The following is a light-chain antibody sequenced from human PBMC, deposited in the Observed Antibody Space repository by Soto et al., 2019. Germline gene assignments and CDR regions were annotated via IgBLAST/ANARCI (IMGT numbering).Light chain of an antibody. CDR2: AAT. V-gene: IGKV1-12*01. CDR3: QQADTLPRT. J-gene: IGKJ2*02. CDR1: QAFSTY. Sequence: IEMTQSPSSVSASVEDSVSISCRASQAFSTYLAWYQQKPGKPPSLLIYAATTLQSGVPSRFSGSVSGTDFTLTITSLQPEDFATYYCQQADTLPRTFGQGTTLENK.